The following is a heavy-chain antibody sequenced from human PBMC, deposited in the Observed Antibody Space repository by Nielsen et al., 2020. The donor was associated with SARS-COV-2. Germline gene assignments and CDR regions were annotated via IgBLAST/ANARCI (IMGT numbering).Heavy chain of an antibody. V-gene: IGHV4-31*03. CDR3: ARSGGNYFPYYYGMNV. Sequence: SETLSLTCTVSGGSISSGGYYWSWIRQHPGKGLEWIGYIYYSGSTYYNPSLKSRVTISVDTSKNQFSLKLSSVTAADTAVYYCARSGGNYFPYYYGMNVWGPGTTVTVSS. CDR1: GGSISSGGYY. D-gene: IGHD1-26*01. J-gene: IGHJ6*02. CDR2: IYYSGST.